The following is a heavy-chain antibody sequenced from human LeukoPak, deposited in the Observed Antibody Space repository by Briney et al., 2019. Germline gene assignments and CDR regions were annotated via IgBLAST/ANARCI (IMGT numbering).Heavy chain of an antibody. Sequence: ASVKVSCKASGCTFTTYAMSWVRQAPGQGLEWMGWINTNTGNPTYAQGFTGRFVFSLDTSVSTAYLQITSLKAEDTAVYYCARVVSSLSIAAPYWGQGTLVTVSS. CDR1: GCTFTTYA. V-gene: IGHV7-4-1*02. D-gene: IGHD6-6*01. CDR2: INTNTGNP. CDR3: ARVVSSLSIAAPY. J-gene: IGHJ4*02.